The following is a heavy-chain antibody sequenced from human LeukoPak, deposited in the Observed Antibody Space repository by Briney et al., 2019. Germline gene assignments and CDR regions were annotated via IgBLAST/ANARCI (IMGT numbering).Heavy chain of an antibody. CDR1: GFTFRSYA. D-gene: IGHD4-17*01. CDR3: ARAIYDDYELGFDY. Sequence: PGESLRLSCAASGFTFRSYAVHWVRQAPGKGLEWVAGISYDASNKYYADSVKGRFTISRDNAKNSVYLQMNSLRAEDTAVYYCARAIYDDYELGFDYWGQGTLVTAFS. CDR2: ISYDASNK. J-gene: IGHJ4*02. V-gene: IGHV3-30-3*01.